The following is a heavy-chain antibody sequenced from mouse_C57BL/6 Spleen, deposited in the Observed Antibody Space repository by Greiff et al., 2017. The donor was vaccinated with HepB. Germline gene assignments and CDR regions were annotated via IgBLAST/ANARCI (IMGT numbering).Heavy chain of an antibody. CDR3: AREGIYYGNFDY. V-gene: IGHV1-82*01. Sequence: VKLMESGPELVKPGASVKISCKASGYAFSSSWMNWVKQRPGKGLEWIGRIYPGDGDTNYNGKFKGKATLTADKSSSTAYMQLSSLTSEDSAVYFCAREGIYYGNFDYWGQGTTLTVSS. D-gene: IGHD2-1*01. CDR2: IYPGDGDT. CDR1: GYAFSSSW. J-gene: IGHJ2*01.